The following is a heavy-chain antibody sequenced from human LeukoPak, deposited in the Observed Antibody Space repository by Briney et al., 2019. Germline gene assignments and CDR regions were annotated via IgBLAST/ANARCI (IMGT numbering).Heavy chain of an antibody. CDR2: ISGSGGST. Sequence: PGGSLRLSCAASGFTFSSYAMSWVRQAPGKGLGWVSAISGSGGSTYYADSVKGRFTISRDNSKNTLYLQMNSLRAEDTAVYYCAKDLTAVAALHWFDPWGQGTLVTVSS. J-gene: IGHJ5*02. CDR3: AKDLTAVAALHWFDP. D-gene: IGHD2-15*01. CDR1: GFTFSSYA. V-gene: IGHV3-23*01.